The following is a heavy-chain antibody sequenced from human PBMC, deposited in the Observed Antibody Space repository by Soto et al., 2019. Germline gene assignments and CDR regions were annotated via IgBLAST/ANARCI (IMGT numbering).Heavy chain of an antibody. CDR1: GFTFDDYA. CDR3: AKDLSSSWHHDAFDI. CDR2: ISWNSGSI. V-gene: IGHV3-9*01. J-gene: IGHJ3*02. D-gene: IGHD6-13*01. Sequence: DVQLVESGGGLVQPGRSLRLSCAASGFTFDDYAMHWVRQAPGKGLEWVSGISWNSGSIGYADSVKGRFTISRDNAKNSLYLQMNSLRAEDTALYYCAKDLSSSWHHDAFDIWGQGTMVTVSS.